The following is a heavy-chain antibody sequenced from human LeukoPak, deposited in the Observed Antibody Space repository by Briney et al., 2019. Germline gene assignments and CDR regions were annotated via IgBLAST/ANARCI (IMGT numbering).Heavy chain of an antibody. CDR1: GYSFTSYW. D-gene: IGHD3-22*01. CDR2: IYPGDSDT. Sequence: GESLKISCKGSGYSFTSYWIGWVRQMPGKGLEWMGIIYPGDSDTRYSPSFQGQVTISADKSISTAYLQWSSLKASDTAMYYCARRRVNYYDSSGYQYEFDYWGQGTLVTVSS. V-gene: IGHV5-51*01. J-gene: IGHJ4*02. CDR3: ARRRVNYYDSSGYQYEFDY.